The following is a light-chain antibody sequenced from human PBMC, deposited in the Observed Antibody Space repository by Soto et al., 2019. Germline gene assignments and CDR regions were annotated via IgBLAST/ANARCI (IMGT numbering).Light chain of an antibody. V-gene: IGKV1-5*01. CDR2: DAS. CDR1: QSISSW. J-gene: IGKJ1*01. CDR3: QQYNSYPFVT. Sequence: DIQMTQSPSTLSASVGDRVTITCRVSQSISSWLAWYQQKPGKAPKLLIYDASSLESGVPSRFSGSGSGTEFTLTISSLQPDDFATYYCQQYNSYPFVTFGQGTKVEIK.